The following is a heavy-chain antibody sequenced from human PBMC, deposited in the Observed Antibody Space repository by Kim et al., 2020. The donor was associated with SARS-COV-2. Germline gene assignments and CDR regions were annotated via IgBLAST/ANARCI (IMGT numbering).Heavy chain of an antibody. J-gene: IGHJ3*02. V-gene: IGHV4-4*07. D-gene: IGHD6-13*01. CDR2: IYTSGST. CDR1: GGSISSYY. CDR3: ARVLAAAGMGIPDAFDI. Sequence: SETLSLTCTVSGGSISSYYWSWIRQPAGKGLEWIGRIYTSGSTNYNPSLKSRVTMSVDTSKNQFSLKLSSVTAADTAVYYCARVLAAAGMGIPDAFDIWGQGTMVTVSS.